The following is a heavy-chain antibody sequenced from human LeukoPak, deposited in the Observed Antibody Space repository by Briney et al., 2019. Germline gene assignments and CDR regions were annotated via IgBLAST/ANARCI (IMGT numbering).Heavy chain of an antibody. CDR2: IFTTENT. J-gene: IGHJ2*01. CDR1: GDSISDYY. V-gene: IGHV4-4*07. Sequence: PSETLSLTCTVSGDSISDYYWSWIRQPAGRGLEWIGRIFTTENTDYNPSLTSRVTMSIDTSKNQFSLKLSSVTAADTAVYYCARHLSWYFDLWGRGTLVTVSS. CDR3: ARHLSWYFDL.